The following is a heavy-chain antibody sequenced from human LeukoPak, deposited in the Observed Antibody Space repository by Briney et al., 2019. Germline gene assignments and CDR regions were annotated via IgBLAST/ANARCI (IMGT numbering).Heavy chain of an antibody. J-gene: IGHJ4*02. CDR3: ARSAYWAFDY. V-gene: IGHV3-48*03. Sequence: GGSLRLSCAASGFTFSSYEMNWVRQAPGKGLEWVSYISSSGSTIYYADSVKGRFTISRDNAKNSLYLQMNSLRAEDTAVYYCARSAYWAFDYWGQGTLVTVSS. CDR1: GFTFSSYE. D-gene: IGHD2-8*02. CDR2: ISSSGSTI.